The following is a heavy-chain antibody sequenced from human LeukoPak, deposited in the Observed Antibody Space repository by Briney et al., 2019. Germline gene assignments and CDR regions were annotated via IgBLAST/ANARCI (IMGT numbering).Heavy chain of an antibody. D-gene: IGHD2-2*01. CDR3: ARDTRYCSSTSCPVDGMDV. CDR1: GGSISSYY. CDR2: IYYSGST. V-gene: IGHV4-59*01. J-gene: IGHJ6*02. Sequence: PSETLSLTCTVSGGSISSYYWSWIRQPPGKGLEWIGYIYYSGSTNYNPPLKSRVTISVDTSKNQFSLKLSSVTAADTAVYYCARDTRYCSSTSCPVDGMDVWGQGTTVTVSS.